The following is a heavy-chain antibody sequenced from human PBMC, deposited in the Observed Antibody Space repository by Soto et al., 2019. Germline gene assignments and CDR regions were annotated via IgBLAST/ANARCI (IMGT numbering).Heavy chain of an antibody. CDR2: IYPGDSDT. Sequence: GESLKISCKGSGYSFTSYWIGWVRQMPGKGLEWMGIIYPGDSDTRYSPSFQGQVTISADKSISTAYMQWSSLKASDTAIYYCARQDCGGDCYYYYGMDVWGQGTTVTVSS. J-gene: IGHJ6*02. D-gene: IGHD2-21*02. CDR3: ARQDCGGDCYYYYGMDV. CDR1: GYSFTSYW. V-gene: IGHV5-51*01.